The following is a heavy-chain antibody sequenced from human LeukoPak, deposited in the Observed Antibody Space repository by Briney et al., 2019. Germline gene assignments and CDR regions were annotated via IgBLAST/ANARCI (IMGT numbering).Heavy chain of an antibody. CDR1: GGSISSSSYY. Sequence: TSETLSLTCTVSGGSISSSSYYWGWIRQPPGKGLEWIGSIYYSGSTYCNPSLKSRVTISVDTSKNQFSLRLSSVTAADTAVYYCARLEQQLVFDYWGQGTLVTVSS. J-gene: IGHJ4*02. CDR2: IYYSGST. V-gene: IGHV4-39*01. D-gene: IGHD6-13*01. CDR3: ARLEQQLVFDY.